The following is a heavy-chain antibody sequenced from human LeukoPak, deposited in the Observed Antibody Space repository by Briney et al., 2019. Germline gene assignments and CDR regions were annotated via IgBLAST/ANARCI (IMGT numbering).Heavy chain of an antibody. Sequence: PGGSLRLSCAASGFTFSDYYMSWIRQAPGKGLERVSYISSSGSTIYYADSVKGRFTISRDNAKNSLYLQMNSLRAEDTAVYYCARDHVFGVVTDYWGQGTLVTVSS. D-gene: IGHD3-3*01. CDR2: ISSSGSTI. CDR1: GFTFSDYY. J-gene: IGHJ4*02. CDR3: ARDHVFGVVTDY. V-gene: IGHV3-11*04.